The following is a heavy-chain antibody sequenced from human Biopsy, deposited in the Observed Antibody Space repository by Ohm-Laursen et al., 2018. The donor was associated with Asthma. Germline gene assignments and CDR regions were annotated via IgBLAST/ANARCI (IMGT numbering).Heavy chain of an antibody. Sequence: SLRLSCSASGFTFGDYWMSWARQVAGKGLDWVAVVTYDGISQYYAESVKGRFTISRDNSRNTLNLQMNSVRPDDTAVYFCARERAGVLGSYNGMDVWGPGTTVSVSS. V-gene: IGHV3-30*03. J-gene: IGHJ6*02. D-gene: IGHD2-8*01. CDR3: ARERAGVLGSYNGMDV. CDR1: GFTFGDYW. CDR2: VTYDGISQ.